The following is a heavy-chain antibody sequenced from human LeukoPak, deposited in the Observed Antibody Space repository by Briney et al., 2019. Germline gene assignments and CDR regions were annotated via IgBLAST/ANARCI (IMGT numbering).Heavy chain of an antibody. V-gene: IGHV3-74*01. CDR1: GFTLTLYW. Sequence: GGSLRLSCAASGFTLTLYWMYWVRQAPGKGLVWVSRINTDGSSTSYADSVKGRFAISRDNAKNTLYLQMNSLRAEDTAVYYCARGFGDYYDSSGYYLFDYWGQGTLVTVSS. CDR3: ARGFGDYYDSSGYYLFDY. D-gene: IGHD3-22*01. CDR2: INTDGSST. J-gene: IGHJ4*02.